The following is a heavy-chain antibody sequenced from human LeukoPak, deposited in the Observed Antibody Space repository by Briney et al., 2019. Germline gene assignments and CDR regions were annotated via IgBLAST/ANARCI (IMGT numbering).Heavy chain of an antibody. V-gene: IGHV3-11*04. CDR3: ARDRYDYDFWSGLYYYYMDV. CDR1: GFTFSDYY. J-gene: IGHJ6*03. Sequence: PGGSLRLSCAASGFTFSDYYMSWIRQAPGKGLEWVSYISSSGSTIYYADSVKGRFTISRDDAKNSLYLQMNSLRAEDTAVYYCARDRYDYDFWSGLYYYYMDVWGKGTTVTVSS. D-gene: IGHD3-3*01. CDR2: ISSSGSTI.